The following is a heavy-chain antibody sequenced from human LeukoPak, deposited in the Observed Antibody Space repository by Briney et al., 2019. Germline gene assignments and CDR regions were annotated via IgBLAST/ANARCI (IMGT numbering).Heavy chain of an antibody. V-gene: IGHV3-21*01. J-gene: IGHJ4*02. CDR1: GFTFSSYS. CDR3: AREVQWLAAPLDY. D-gene: IGHD6-19*01. CDR2: ISSSSSYI. Sequence: GGSLRLSCAASGFTFSSYSMNWVRQALGKGLEWVSSISSSSSYIYYADSVKGRFTISRDNAKNSLYLQMNSLRAEDTAVYYCAREVQWLAAPLDYWGQGTLVTVSS.